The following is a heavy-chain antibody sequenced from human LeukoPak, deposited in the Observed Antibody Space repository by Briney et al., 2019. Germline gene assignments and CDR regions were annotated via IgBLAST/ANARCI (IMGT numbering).Heavy chain of an antibody. J-gene: IGHJ3*02. CDR1: GFTFSNFG. Sequence: HPGGSLRLSCAASGFTFSNFGMHWVRQAPGKGLEWLAFIRYDGTNKYDADSVKGRFTISRDNSKNTLYLQMSSLRADDTALYYCVRDRDYSNGAFAMWGQGTMITVSS. CDR2: IRYDGTNK. D-gene: IGHD4-11*01. CDR3: VRDRDYSNGAFAM. V-gene: IGHV3-30*02.